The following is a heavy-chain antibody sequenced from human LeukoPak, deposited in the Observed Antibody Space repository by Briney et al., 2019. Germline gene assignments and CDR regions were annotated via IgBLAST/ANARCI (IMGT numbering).Heavy chain of an antibody. CDR2: ISGSGRTT. CDR1: GFAFSISA. CDR3: AKDKDPGDGLAARYDYYYFYGVDV. J-gene: IGHJ6*02. Sequence: GGSLRLSCAASGFAFSISAINWVRQPPGKGLEWISCISGSGRTTYYADSVRGRFTIPRDNSRNTVFLQLNNLRAEDTAVYYCAKDKDPGDGLAARYDYYYFYGVDVWGQGTTVTVSS. V-gene: IGHV3-23*01. D-gene: IGHD2-21*02.